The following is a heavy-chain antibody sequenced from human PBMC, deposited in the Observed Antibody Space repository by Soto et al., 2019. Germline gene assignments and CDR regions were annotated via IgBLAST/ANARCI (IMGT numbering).Heavy chain of an antibody. CDR1: GFSLSTSGMC. V-gene: IGHV2-70*01. D-gene: IGHD6-13*01. CDR3: ARSLYSSSPGGWFDP. J-gene: IGHJ5*02. Sequence: GSGPTLVNPTQTLTLTCTFSGFSLSTSGMCVSWIRQPPGKALEWLALIDWDDDKYYSTSLKTRLTISKDTSKNQVVLTMTNMDPVDTATYYCARSLYSSSPGGWFDPWGQGTLVTVSS. CDR2: IDWDDDK.